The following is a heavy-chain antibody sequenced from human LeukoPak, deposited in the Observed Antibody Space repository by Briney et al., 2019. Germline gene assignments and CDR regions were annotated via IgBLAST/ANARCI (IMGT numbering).Heavy chain of an antibody. V-gene: IGHV3-30-3*01. CDR2: ISYDGSNK. J-gene: IGHJ4*02. CDR3: ASYRSELTRPFDY. D-gene: IGHD1-14*01. CDR1: GFTFSSCA. Sequence: PGGSLRLSCAASGFTFSSCAMHWVRQAPGKGLEWVTVISYDGSNKYYADSVKGRFTISRDNSKNTLYLQMNSLRAEDTAVYYCASYRSELTRPFDYWGQGTLVTVSS.